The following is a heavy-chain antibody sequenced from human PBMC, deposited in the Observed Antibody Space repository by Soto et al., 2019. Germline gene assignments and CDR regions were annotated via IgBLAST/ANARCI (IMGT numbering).Heavy chain of an antibody. D-gene: IGHD3-10*01. CDR1: GGSISSYY. CDR3: ARDSMVRGVTDYYYYMDV. V-gene: IGHV4-59*01. CDR2: IYYSGST. Sequence: SETLSLTCNVSGGSISSYYWSWIRQPPGKGLEWIGYIYYSGSTNYNPSLKSRVTISVDTSKNQFSLKLSSVTAADTAVYYCARDSMVRGVTDYYYYMDVWGKGTTVTVSS. J-gene: IGHJ6*03.